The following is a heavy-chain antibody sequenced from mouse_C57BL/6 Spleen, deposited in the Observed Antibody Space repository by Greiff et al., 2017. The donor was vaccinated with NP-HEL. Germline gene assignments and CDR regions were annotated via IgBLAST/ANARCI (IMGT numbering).Heavy chain of an antibody. V-gene: IGHV3-6*01. CDR3: ARYYGSSYAHYYAMDY. D-gene: IGHD1-1*01. Sequence: EVQLQQSGPGLVKPSQSLSLTCSVTGYSITSGYYWNWIRQFPGNKLEWMGYISYDGSNNYNPSLKNRISITRDTSKNQFFLKLNSVTTEDTATYYCARYYGSSYAHYYAMDYWGQGTSVTVSS. J-gene: IGHJ4*01. CDR2: ISYDGSN. CDR1: GYSITSGYY.